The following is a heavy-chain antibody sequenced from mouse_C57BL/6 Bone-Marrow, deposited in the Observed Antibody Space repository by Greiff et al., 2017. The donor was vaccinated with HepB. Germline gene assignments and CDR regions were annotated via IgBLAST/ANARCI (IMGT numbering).Heavy chain of an antibody. CDR1: GYAFTNYL. CDR3: ARLTTVVDY. Sequence: VQLQQSGAELVRPGTSVKVSCKASGYAFTNYLIEWVKQRPGQGLEWIGVINPGSGGTNYNEKFKGKATLTADKSSSTAYMQLSSLTSEDSAVYFCARLTTVVDYWGQGTTLTVSS. D-gene: IGHD1-1*01. J-gene: IGHJ2*01. V-gene: IGHV1-54*01. CDR2: INPGSGGT.